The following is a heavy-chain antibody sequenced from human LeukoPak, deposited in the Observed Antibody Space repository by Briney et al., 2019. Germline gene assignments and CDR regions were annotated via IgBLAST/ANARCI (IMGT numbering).Heavy chain of an antibody. D-gene: IGHD6-13*01. V-gene: IGHV3-30-3*01. CDR2: ISYDGSNK. CDR3: ARGGFLGAGTGGDHFDY. Sequence: SGGSLRLSCAASGFTFSNYAMHWVRQAPGKGLEWVAVISYDGSNKYYADSVKGRFTISRDNSKNTLYLQMNSLKAEDTAMYYCARGGFLGAGTGGDHFDYWGQGTLVTVSS. CDR1: GFTFSNYA. J-gene: IGHJ4*02.